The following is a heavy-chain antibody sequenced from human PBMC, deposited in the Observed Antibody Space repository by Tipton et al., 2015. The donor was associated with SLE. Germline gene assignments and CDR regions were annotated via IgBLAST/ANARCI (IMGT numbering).Heavy chain of an antibody. Sequence: TLSLTCTVSGDSISSGSYYWGWIRQPPGKGLEWIGNIFFNGNTYYTPSLKSRVTISIDMSRNQFSLKLTSVTAADTAVYYCARQPPGGGPGYQYDMDVWGQGTTVTVSS. CDR2: IFFNGNT. CDR1: GDSISSGSYY. J-gene: IGHJ6*02. V-gene: IGHV4-39*07. CDR3: ARQPPGGGPGYQYDMDV. D-gene: IGHD1-14*01.